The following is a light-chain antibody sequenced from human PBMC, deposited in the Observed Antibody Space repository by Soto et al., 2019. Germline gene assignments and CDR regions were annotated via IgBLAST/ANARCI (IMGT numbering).Light chain of an antibody. V-gene: IGKV3-15*01. J-gene: IGKJ1*01. CDR1: XGIXSN. CDR3: HQYNKWPPWT. Sequence: EIVMTQAPATLSVSPGERXAXSCXAGXGIXSNGALYQQKPGQAPRIIIYHASTRATGIPARFSGSGSGTEFTLTISSLQSEDFAVYYCHQYNKWPPWTFRKGTKVDIK. CDR2: HAS.